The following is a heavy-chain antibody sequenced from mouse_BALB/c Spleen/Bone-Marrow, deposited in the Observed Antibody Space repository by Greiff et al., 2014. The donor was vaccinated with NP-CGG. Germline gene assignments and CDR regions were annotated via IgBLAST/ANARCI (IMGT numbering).Heavy chain of an antibody. CDR2: ILPGSGST. Sequence: VQLQESGAELMKPGASVKISCKATGYTFSSYWIEWVKQRPGHGLEWIGEILPGSGSTYYNEKFKGKATFTADTSSNTAYMQLSSLTSEDSAVYYCGNYYAMDYWGQGTSVTVSS. CDR3: GNYYAMDY. V-gene: IGHV1-9*01. J-gene: IGHJ4*01. CDR1: GYTFSSYW.